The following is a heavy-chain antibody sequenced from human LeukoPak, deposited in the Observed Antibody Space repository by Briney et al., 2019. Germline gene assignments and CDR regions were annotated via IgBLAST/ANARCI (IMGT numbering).Heavy chain of an antibody. CDR3: AKAYNWNDVDAFDI. D-gene: IGHD1-1*01. CDR1: GFTFSSYG. J-gene: IGHJ3*02. CDR2: IRYDGSNK. Sequence: PGGSLRLSCAASGFTFSSYGMHWVRQAPGKGLEWVAFIRYDGSNKYYADSVKGRFTISRDNSKNTLYLQMNSLRAEDTAVYYCAKAYNWNDVDAFDIWGQGTMVTVSS. V-gene: IGHV3-30*02.